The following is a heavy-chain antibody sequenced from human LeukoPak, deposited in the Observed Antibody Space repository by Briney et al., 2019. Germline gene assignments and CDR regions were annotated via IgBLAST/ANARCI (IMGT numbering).Heavy chain of an antibody. CDR2: IYIGGST. CDR3: ARGGSYLSAFDI. D-gene: IGHD1-26*01. J-gene: IGHJ3*02. CDR1: GFTLSSNY. Sequence: RGSLRLSCAASGFTLSSNYMSWVRQAPGKVLEWVSIIYIGGSTFYAGSVKGRFTISRNNSKNTLYFQMNSLRAEDTAVYYCARGGSYLSAFDIWGQGTMVTVSS. V-gene: IGHV3-53*01.